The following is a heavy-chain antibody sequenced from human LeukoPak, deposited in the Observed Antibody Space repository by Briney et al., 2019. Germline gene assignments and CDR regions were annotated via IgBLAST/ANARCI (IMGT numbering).Heavy chain of an antibody. D-gene: IGHD3-22*01. CDR1: GYTFTSYG. CDR3: ARDFGTYYYDSSGYSGY. Sequence: ASVKVSCKASGYTFTSYGISWVRQAPGQGLEWMGWISAYNGNTNYAQKLQGRVTMTTDTSTSTAYMELRSLRSDDTAVYYCARDFGTYYYDSSGYSGYWGQGTLVTVSS. J-gene: IGHJ4*02. CDR2: ISAYNGNT. V-gene: IGHV1-18*01.